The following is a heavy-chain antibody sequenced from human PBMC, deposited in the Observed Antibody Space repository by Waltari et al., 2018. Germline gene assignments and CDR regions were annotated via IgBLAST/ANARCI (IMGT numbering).Heavy chain of an antibody. CDR2: ISAYNGNT. Sequence: QVQLVQSGAEVKKPGASVKVSCKASGYTFTSYGISWVRQAPGQGLEWMGWISAYNGNTNYAQKLQGRVTMTTDTSTSTAYMELRSLRSDDTAVYYCAREERIPMVRGKYAFDIWGQGTMVTVSS. J-gene: IGHJ3*02. V-gene: IGHV1-18*01. D-gene: IGHD3-10*01. CDR3: AREERIPMVRGKYAFDI. CDR1: GYTFTSYG.